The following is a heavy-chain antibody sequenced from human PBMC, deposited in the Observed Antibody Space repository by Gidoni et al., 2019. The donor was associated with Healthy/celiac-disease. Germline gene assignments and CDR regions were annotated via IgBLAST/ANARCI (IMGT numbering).Heavy chain of an antibody. CDR3: ARGGYYYYYYYYMDV. D-gene: IGHD1-26*01. CDR1: GFPFSRYS. J-gene: IGHJ6*03. Sequence: VQLVESGGGLVNPGGSLRLSSAASGFPFSRYSMNWVRQAPGKGLEWVSSISRSSSYIYYADSVKGRFTISRDNAKNSLYLQMNSLRAEDTAVYYWARGGYYYYYYYYMDVWGKGTTVTVSS. CDR2: ISRSSSYI. V-gene: IGHV3-21*01.